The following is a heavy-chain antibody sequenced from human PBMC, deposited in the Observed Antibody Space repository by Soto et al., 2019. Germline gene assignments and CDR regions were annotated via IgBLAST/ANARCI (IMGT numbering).Heavy chain of an antibody. CDR2: ISAYNGNT. V-gene: IGHV1-18*01. J-gene: IGHJ5*02. D-gene: IGHD3-22*01. Sequence: ASVKVSCKASGYTFTSYGISWVRQAPGQGLEWMGWISAYNGNTNYAQKLQGRVTMTTDTSTSTAYMELRSLRSDDTAVYYCARDSREEYDSNGYPSNWFDPWGQGTLVTVSS. CDR3: ARDSREEYDSNGYPSNWFDP. CDR1: GYTFTSYG.